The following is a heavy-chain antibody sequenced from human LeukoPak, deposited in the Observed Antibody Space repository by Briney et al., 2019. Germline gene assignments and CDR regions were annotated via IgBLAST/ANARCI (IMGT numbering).Heavy chain of an antibody. CDR1: GFTFSTYA. D-gene: IGHD4-17*01. CDR3: AKDLRSTVTTWYYLDY. Sequence: PGGSLRLSCAASGFTFSTYAMSWVRQAPGKGLEWVSTISDSSAKYYADSVKGRFTISRDNSKNTLYLQMNSLRAEDTAVYYCAKDLRSTVTTWYYLDYWGQGNLVTVSS. CDR2: ISDSSAK. J-gene: IGHJ4*02. V-gene: IGHV3-23*01.